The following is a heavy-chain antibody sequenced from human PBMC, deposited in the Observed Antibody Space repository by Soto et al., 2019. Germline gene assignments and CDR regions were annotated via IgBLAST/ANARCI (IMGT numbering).Heavy chain of an antibody. CDR1: GFTVSSKY. J-gene: IGHJ6*02. CDR2: IYSGGCT. V-gene: IGHV3-53*01. Sequence: GGSLRLSCAASGFTVSSKYMSWVRQAPGKGLEWDSVIYSGGCTYSADSVKGRFTISRDNSKNTLYLQMNSLRAADTAVYYCARSTNYYYYGMDVWGQGTAVTVSS. D-gene: IGHD1-1*01. CDR3: ARSTNYYYYGMDV.